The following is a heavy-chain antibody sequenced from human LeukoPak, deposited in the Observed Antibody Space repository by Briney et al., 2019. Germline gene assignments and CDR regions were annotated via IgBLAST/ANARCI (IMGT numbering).Heavy chain of an antibody. CDR3: ARAYSSTLDS. Sequence: GGPLTLSCAASGFSFRDYEMNWVRQAPGKGLEWVSCYSSGGYTIYYADSVRGRFTISRDNDKNSLYLQMNSLRAEDTAVYYCARAYSSTLDSWGEGTLVTVSS. D-gene: IGHD6-13*01. V-gene: IGHV3-48*03. J-gene: IGHJ4*02. CDR1: GFSFRDYE. CDR2: YSSGGYTI.